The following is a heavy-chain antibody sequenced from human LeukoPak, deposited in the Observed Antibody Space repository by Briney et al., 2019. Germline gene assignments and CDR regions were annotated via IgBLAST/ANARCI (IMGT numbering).Heavy chain of an antibody. CDR1: GFTVSSNY. V-gene: IGHV3-53*01. J-gene: IGHJ4*02. CDR2: IYSGGST. CDR3: ARDGGGSYVFDY. D-gene: IGHD1-26*01. Sequence: GGSLRLSCAASGFTVSSNYMSWVRQAPGKGLEWVSVIYSGGSTYYPDSVKGRFTISRDNSKNTLYLQMNSLRAEDTAVYYCARDGGGSYVFDYWGQGTLVTVSS.